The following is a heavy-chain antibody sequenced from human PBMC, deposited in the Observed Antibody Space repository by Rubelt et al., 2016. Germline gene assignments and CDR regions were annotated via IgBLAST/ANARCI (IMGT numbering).Heavy chain of an antibody. D-gene: IGHD2-2*02. Sequence: GSTNYNPSLKSRVTISVDTSKNQFSLKLSSVTAADTAVYYCARWARDCSSTSCYTDWGQGTLVTVSS. CDR3: ARWARDCSSTSCYTD. J-gene: IGHJ4*02. CDR2: GST. V-gene: IGHV4-59*01.